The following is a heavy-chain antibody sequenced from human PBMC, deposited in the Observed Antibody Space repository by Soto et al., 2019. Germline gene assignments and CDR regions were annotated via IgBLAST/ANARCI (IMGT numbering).Heavy chain of an antibody. V-gene: IGHV1-69*12. D-gene: IGHD1-26*01. CDR1: GGTFSSYA. CDR3: ARVASSWVTDAVDI. Sequence: QVQLVQSGAEVKKPGSSVKVSCKASGGTFSSYAISWVRQAPGQGLEWMGGIIPIFGTANYAQKFQGRVTISADESTSTAYMELSSLRSEDTTLYSCARVASSWVTDAVDIWGQGTMVTVSS. J-gene: IGHJ3*02. CDR2: IIPIFGTA.